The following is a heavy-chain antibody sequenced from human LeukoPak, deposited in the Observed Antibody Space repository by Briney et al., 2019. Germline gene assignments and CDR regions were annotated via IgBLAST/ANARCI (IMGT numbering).Heavy chain of an antibody. V-gene: IGHV1-18*01. Sequence: GASVKVSCKTSGYTFTHYGISWVRPAPGQGLEWVGWISAYNGDTKYAQSFQDRVTMTTDTSTSTAYMELRSLTSDDTAVYYCARSLLVVPDASGEHDAFDMWGQGTMVTVSS. CDR3: ARSLLVVPDASGEHDAFDM. CDR2: ISAYNGDT. J-gene: IGHJ3*02. D-gene: IGHD2-8*02. CDR1: GYTFTHYG.